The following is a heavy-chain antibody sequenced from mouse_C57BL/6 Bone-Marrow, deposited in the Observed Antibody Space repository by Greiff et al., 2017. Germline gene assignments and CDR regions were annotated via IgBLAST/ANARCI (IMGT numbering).Heavy chain of an antibody. CDR3: ATTGHLYFDY. D-gene: IGHD3-3*01. Sequence: QVQLQQSGAELVRPGTSVKVSCKASGYAFTNYLIEWVKQRPGQGLEWIGLINPGSGGTNYNEKFKGKATLTAAKSSSTAYMQLSSLTSEDSSVYFCATTGHLYFDYWGQGTTLTVSS. J-gene: IGHJ2*01. V-gene: IGHV1-54*01. CDR1: GYAFTNYL. CDR2: INPGSGGT.